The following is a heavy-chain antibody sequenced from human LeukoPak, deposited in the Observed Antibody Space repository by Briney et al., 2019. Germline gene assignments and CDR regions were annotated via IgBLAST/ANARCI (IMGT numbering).Heavy chain of an antibody. CDR2: INHSGST. V-gene: IGHV4-34*01. D-gene: IGHD3-22*01. CDR1: GGSFSGYY. Sequence: PSETLSLTCAVYGGSFSGYYWSWIRQPPGKGLEWIGEINHSGSTNYNPSLKSRVTISVDTSKNQFSLKLSSVTAADTAVYYCARSSQDYYDSSGYAFDIWGQGTMVTVSS. J-gene: IGHJ3*02. CDR3: ARSSQDYYDSSGYAFDI.